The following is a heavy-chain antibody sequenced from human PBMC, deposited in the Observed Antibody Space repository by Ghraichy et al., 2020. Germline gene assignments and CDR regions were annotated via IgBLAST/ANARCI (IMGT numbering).Heavy chain of an antibody. D-gene: IGHD6-19*01. J-gene: IGHJ4*02. CDR1: GYTFTSYD. CDR3: ARVIEVSSGWYQWYFDY. V-gene: IGHV1-8*01. CDR2: MNPNSGNT. Sequence: ASVKVSCKASGYTFTSYDINWVRQATGQGLEWMGWMNPNSGNTGYAQKFQGRVTMTRNTSISTAYMELSSLRSEDTAVYYCARVIEVSSGWYQWYFDYWGQGTLVTVSS.